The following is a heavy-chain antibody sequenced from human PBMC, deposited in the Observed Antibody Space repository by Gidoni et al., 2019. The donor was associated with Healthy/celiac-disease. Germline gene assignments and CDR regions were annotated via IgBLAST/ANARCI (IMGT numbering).Heavy chain of an antibody. J-gene: IGHJ4*02. CDR1: GFPVSSYA. D-gene: IGHD1-26*01. CDR2: ISYYGSNK. Sequence: QVQLVETGGGVGQPGRSLRLACAASGFPVSSYAMPWVREAPGKGLEWVAFISYYGSNKYYAASVKGRFTISRDNSKNTLYLQMNSLRAEDTAVYYCARGPYSGVDYWGQGTLVTVSS. V-gene: IGHV3-30-3*01. CDR3: ARGPYSGVDY.